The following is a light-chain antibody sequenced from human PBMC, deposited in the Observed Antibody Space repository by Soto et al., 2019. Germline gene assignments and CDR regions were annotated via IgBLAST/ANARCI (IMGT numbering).Light chain of an antibody. V-gene: IGKV1-27*01. J-gene: IGKJ2*01. CDR1: QGISNY. CDR2: AAS. Sequence: DIQMTQSPSSLSASVGDRVTITCRASQGISNYLAWYQQKPGKVPKLLIYAASTRATGIPDRFSGSGSATDVTLTISRLEPEDTAVYYCQHYDSSPPYTFGQGTKLEIK. CDR3: QHYDSSPPYT.